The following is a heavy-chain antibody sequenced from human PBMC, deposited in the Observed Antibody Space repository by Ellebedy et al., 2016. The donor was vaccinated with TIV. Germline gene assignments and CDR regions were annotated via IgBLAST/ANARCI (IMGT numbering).Heavy chain of an antibody. CDR2: SYYSGST. Sequence: MPSETLSLTCTVSGGSISSYYWSWICQPQGTGLERIGSSYYSGSTYYNPSLKSRVTIPVDTSKNQFSLNLSSVTAADTAVYYCATGIAAAGTGYFDYWGQGTLVTVSS. D-gene: IGHD6-13*01. V-gene: IGHV4-59*05. CDR1: GGSISSYY. CDR3: ATGIAAAGTGYFDY. J-gene: IGHJ4*02.